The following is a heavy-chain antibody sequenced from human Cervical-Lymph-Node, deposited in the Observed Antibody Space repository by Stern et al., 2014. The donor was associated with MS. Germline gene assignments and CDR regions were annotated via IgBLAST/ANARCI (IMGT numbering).Heavy chain of an antibody. CDR2: IRSEADDGTT. CDR3: TRGVVQDLFSRARSDYYGMDV. D-gene: IGHD2-8*01. J-gene: IGHJ6*02. V-gene: IGHV3-49*05. Sequence: EVQLVESGGGLVKPGRSLRLSCTASGFRVGDYVISWFRQAPGKGLEWVGFIRSEADDGTTDYAASVKGRFTISRDDSKSIAYLQMTSLKTEDSAVYYCTRGVVQDLFSRARSDYYGMDVWGQGTSVTVSS. CDR1: GFRVGDYV.